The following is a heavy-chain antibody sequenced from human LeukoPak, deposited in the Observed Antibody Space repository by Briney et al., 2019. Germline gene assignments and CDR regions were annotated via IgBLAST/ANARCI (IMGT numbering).Heavy chain of an antibody. CDR3: ARDRMGVGDY. J-gene: IGHJ4*02. V-gene: IGHV3-64*01. Sequence: GSLRLSCAASGFTFSTYALHWVRQAPGKGPEYVSSITSNGDNTYYASSVEGRFTISRDNSKNTLYLEMGSLRTEDMAVYYCARDRMGVGDYWGQGTLVTVSS. D-gene: IGHD3-3*01. CDR1: GFTFSTYA. CDR2: ITSNGDNT.